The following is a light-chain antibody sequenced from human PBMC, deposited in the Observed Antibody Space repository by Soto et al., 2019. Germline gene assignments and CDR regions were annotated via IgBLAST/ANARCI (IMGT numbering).Light chain of an antibody. J-gene: IGLJ2*01. V-gene: IGLV2-23*02. Sequence: QSALTQPASVPGSPGQSITISCTGTSSDVGSYNLVSWYQQHPGKAPKLMIYEDTKRPSGVSNRFSGSKSGNTASLTISGLQAEDEADYYCCSYAGSSTFVVFGGGTKLTVL. CDR3: CSYAGSSTFVV. CDR2: EDT. CDR1: SSDVGSYNL.